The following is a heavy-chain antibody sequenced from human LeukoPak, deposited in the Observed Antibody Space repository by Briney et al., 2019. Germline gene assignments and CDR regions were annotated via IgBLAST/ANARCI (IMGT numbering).Heavy chain of an antibody. Sequence: GTSLRLSCAASEFTFDSYAMHWVRQAPGKGLEWVAVISYDGSNEYYTDSVRGRFSISRDNSKNTLYLQMNSLSAEDTAVYYCARGSWFGELLPFDYWGQGTLVTVSS. CDR2: ISYDGSNE. CDR3: ARGSWFGELLPFDY. CDR1: EFTFDSYA. D-gene: IGHD3-10*01. V-gene: IGHV3-30-3*01. J-gene: IGHJ4*02.